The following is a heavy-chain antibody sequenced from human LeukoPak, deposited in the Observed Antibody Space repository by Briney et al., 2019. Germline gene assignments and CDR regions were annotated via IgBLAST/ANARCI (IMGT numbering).Heavy chain of an antibody. CDR1: GYTFNSYD. D-gene: IGHD5-18*01. CDR3: ARALDGGYSTGGDY. Sequence: GASVKVSCKASGYTFNSYDINWVRQATGQGLEWMGWMNPNSGNTGYAQKFQGRVTMTRNTSISTAYMELSSLRSEDTAVYYCARALDGGYSTGGDYWGQGTLVTVSS. J-gene: IGHJ4*02. CDR2: MNPNSGNT. V-gene: IGHV1-8*01.